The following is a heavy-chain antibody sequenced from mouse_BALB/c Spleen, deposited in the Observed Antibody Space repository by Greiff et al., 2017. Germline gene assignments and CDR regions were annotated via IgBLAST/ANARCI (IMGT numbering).Heavy chain of an antibody. CDR1: GYTFTSYW. J-gene: IGHJ4*01. D-gene: IGHD3-1*01. CDR3: ARWGGSGHAMDY. CDR2: IFPGTGTT. V-gene: IGHV1S132*01. Sequence: QVQLKESGAELVKPGASVKLSCKTSGYTFTSYWIQWVKQRPGQGLGWIGEIFPGTGTTYYNEKFKGKATLTIDTSSSTAYMQLSSLTSEDSAVYFCARWGGSGHAMDYWGQGTSVTVSS.